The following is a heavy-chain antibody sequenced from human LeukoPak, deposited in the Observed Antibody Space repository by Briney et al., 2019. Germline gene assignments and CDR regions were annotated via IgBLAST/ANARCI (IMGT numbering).Heavy chain of an antibody. V-gene: IGHV3-48*03. CDR2: ISSSGSTI. Sequence: TGGSLRLSCAASGFTFSSYAMSWVRQAPGKGLEWVSYISSSGSTIYYADSVKGRFTISRDNAKNSLYLQMNSLRAEDTAVYYCAGKDPRSYYDSSGYENPLFDYWGQGTLVTVSS. CDR3: AGKDPRSYYDSSGYENPLFDY. J-gene: IGHJ4*02. D-gene: IGHD3-22*01. CDR1: GFTFSSYA.